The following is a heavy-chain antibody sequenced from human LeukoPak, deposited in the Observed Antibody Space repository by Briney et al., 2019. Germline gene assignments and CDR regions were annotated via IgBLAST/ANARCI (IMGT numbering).Heavy chain of an antibody. CDR3: SSTPYHYDTRGIGFDY. V-gene: IGHV3-49*04. CDR1: GFSFGDYA. Sequence: GGSLRLSCAASGFSFGDYAMSWVRQAPGKGLEWVGFIRTKVYGRTTEYAASVKGRFTISREDSKSTAYLQMNSLKTEDTAVYYCSSTPYHYDTRGIGFDYWGQGTLVTVSS. J-gene: IGHJ4*02. D-gene: IGHD3-22*01. CDR2: IRTKVYGRTT.